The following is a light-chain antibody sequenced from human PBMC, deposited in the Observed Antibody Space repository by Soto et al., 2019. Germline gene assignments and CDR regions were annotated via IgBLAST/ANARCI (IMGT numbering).Light chain of an antibody. J-gene: IGKJ5*01. CDR1: QDISNY. CDR3: QQYDQLPIT. V-gene: IGKV1-33*01. Sequence: DIQMTQSPSSLSASVGDRVTITCQASQDISNYLNCYQQKPWKAPKLLIYGASNLETGVPSRFSGSGSGTDFTFTIRSLQPEELASYYFQQYDQLPITFSQGTRL. CDR2: GAS.